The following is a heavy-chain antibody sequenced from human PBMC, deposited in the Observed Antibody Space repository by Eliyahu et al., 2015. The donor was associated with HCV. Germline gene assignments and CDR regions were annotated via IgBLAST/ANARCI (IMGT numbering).Heavy chain of an antibody. Sequence: EVQLVESGGYSVQPGGSLXLSCAASGFTXPAYWMRWVRQAPGRGLEWVALIKHDGSDKYYVDSMKGRFTISRDNAKNSLYLQMSSLSAEDTAVYYCARDRAAVWGQGTLVTVSS. CDR2: IKHDGSDK. CDR1: GFTXPAYW. V-gene: IGHV3-7*01. J-gene: IGHJ4*02. D-gene: IGHD2-15*01. CDR3: ARDRAAV.